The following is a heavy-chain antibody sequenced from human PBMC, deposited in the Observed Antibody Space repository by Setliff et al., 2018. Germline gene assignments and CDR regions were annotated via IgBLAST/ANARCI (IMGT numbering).Heavy chain of an antibody. CDR2: ISAYNGNT. V-gene: IGHV1-18*01. J-gene: IGHJ3*02. D-gene: IGHD1-7*01. CDR1: GYTFSTYG. Sequence: ASVKVSCKDSGYTFSTYGISWVRRAPGQGLEWMGWISAYNGNTNYAQRFQGRVTMTTDTSTSTAYMELSRLRSDDTAVYYCARGPAGTYAFDIWGQGTMVTVSS. CDR3: ARGPAGTYAFDI.